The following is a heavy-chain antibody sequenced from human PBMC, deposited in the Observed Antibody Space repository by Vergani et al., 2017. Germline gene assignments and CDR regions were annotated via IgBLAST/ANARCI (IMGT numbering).Heavy chain of an antibody. CDR1: GESFSSFY. CDR2: INNDGHT. Sequence: QLQLQQWGAGVVKPSGTLSLTCAVFGESFSSFYWSWIRQPPGKGLEWIGEINNDGHTNYNPSLESRFTVSRDKAKNQFSLNLMSVTAADTAMYYCAVRPRVNLVGGEIVTKRIFDYWSQGSLVTVSS. CDR3: AVRPRVNLVGGEIVTKRIFDY. D-gene: IGHD3-10*01. J-gene: IGHJ4*02. V-gene: IGHV4-34*02.